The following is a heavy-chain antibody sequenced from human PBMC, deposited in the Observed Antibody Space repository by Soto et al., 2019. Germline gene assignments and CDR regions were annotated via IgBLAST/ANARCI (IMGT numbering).Heavy chain of an antibody. J-gene: IGHJ4*02. CDR2: INHSGSA. V-gene: IGHV4-34*01. D-gene: IGHD6-19*01. CDR3: ARGLITGSHYSGGWYYFDS. Sequence: WTWIRQTPGKGLQWIGQINHSGSASYNPSLKSRVTISVHTSNSQFSLELSSVTAADTAVYYCARGLITGSHYSGGWYYFDSWGQGTLVTVSS.